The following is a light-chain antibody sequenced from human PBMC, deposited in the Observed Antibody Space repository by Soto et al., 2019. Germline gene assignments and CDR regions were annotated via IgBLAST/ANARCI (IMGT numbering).Light chain of an antibody. CDR3: QQYNKWPLT. CDR2: GAS. CDR1: QSVSSN. J-gene: IGKJ4*01. Sequence: EVVMTQSPVTLSVSPGERATLSCRTSQSVSSNLAWYQQKPGQAPRLLIDGASTRATGIPARFSGSGSGTEFTPTISSLQSEDFAIYYCQQYNKWPLTFGGGTKVDIK. V-gene: IGKV3-15*01.